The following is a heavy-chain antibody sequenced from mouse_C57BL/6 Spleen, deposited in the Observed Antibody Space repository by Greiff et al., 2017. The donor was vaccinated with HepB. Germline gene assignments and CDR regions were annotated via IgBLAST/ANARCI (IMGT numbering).Heavy chain of an antibody. CDR1: GYTFTDYN. Sequence: DVKLQESGPELVKPGASVKIPCKASGYTFTDYNMDWVKQSHGKSLEWIGDINPNNGGTIYNQKFKGKATLTVDKSSSTAYMELRSLTSEDTAVYYCARGYYGSVWYFDVWGTGTTVTVSS. J-gene: IGHJ1*03. CDR3: ARGYYGSVWYFDV. CDR2: INPNNGGT. V-gene: IGHV1-18*01. D-gene: IGHD1-1*01.